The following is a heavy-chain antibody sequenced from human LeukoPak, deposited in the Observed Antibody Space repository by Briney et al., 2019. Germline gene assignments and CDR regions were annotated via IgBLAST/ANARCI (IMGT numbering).Heavy chain of an antibody. CDR1: GGTFSSYA. V-gene: IGHV1-69*13. Sequence: GASVKVSCKASGGTFSSYAISWVRQAPGQGLEWMGGIIPIFGTANYAQKFQGRVTITADESTSTAYMELSSLRSEDTAVYYCARGTKYNWNYERGYYYMDVWGKGTTVTVSS. J-gene: IGHJ6*03. CDR2: IIPIFGTA. CDR3: ARGTKYNWNYERGYYYMDV. D-gene: IGHD1-7*01.